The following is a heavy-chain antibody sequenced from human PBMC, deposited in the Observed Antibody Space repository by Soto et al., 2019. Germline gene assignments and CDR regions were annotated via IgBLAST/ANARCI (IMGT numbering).Heavy chain of an antibody. J-gene: IGHJ6*02. CDR1: GGSIRSGGYY. CDR2: VSYSGST. V-gene: IGHV4-31*03. CDR3: ARNGCSSTTCYTQEAPYYAMDV. D-gene: IGHD2-2*02. Sequence: SETLSLTCTVSGGSIRSGGYYWSWIRQHPGKGLEWIGYVSYSGSTYYNPSLKSRVTISVDTSKSHFSLRVSSVNAADTAVYYCARNGCSSTTCYTQEAPYYAMDVWGQGTTVTVSS.